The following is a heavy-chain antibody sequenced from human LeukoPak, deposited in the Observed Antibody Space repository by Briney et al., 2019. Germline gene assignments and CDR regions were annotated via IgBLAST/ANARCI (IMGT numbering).Heavy chain of an antibody. D-gene: IGHD2-21*01. CDR1: GFTFTSYS. CDR3: ASDGALATASPTYCFDY. CDR2: ISGGGGST. V-gene: IGHV3-23*01. Sequence: GGSLRLSCAVSGFTFTSYSMNWVRQAPGKGLEWVSTISGGGGSTYYADSVKGRFTISRDNSKNTLDLQMNSLRVEDAAVYYCASDGALATASPTYCFDYWGQGTLVTVSS. J-gene: IGHJ4*02.